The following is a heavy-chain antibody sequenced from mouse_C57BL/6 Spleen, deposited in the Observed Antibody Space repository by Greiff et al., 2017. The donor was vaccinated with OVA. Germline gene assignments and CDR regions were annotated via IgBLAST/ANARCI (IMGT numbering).Heavy chain of an antibody. CDR2: INPSSGYT. Sequence: QVHVKQSGAELAKPGASVKLSCKASGYTFTSYWLHWVKQRPGQGLEWIGYINPSSGYTKYNQKFKDKATLTADKSSSTAYMQLSSLTYEDSAVYYCARSGYSNYGAMDYWGQGTSVTVSS. CDR1: GYTFTSYW. J-gene: IGHJ4*01. V-gene: IGHV1-7*01. CDR3: ARSGYSNYGAMDY. D-gene: IGHD2-5*01.